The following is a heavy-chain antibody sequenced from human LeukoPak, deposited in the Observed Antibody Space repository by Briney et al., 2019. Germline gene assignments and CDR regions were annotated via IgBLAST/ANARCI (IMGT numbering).Heavy chain of an antibody. V-gene: IGHV4-59*01. J-gene: IGHJ2*01. D-gene: IGHD3-22*01. CDR1: GGSISSYY. Sequence: PSETLSLTCTVSGGSISSYYWSWIRQPPGKGLEWIGYIYYSGSTNYNPSLKSRVTISVDTSKNQFSLKPSSVTAADTAVYYCARDRGHYYDSSGYNYWYFDLWGRGTLVTVSS. CDR2: IYYSGST. CDR3: ARDRGHYYDSSGYNYWYFDL.